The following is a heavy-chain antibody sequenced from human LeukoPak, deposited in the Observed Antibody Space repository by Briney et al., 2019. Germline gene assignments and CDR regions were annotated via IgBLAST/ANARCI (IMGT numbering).Heavy chain of an antibody. CDR3: ARGKPRVRFGEFPLFDY. V-gene: IGHV4-34*01. D-gene: IGHD3-10*01. CDR2: INHSGST. Sequence: PSETLSLTCAVYGGSFSGYYWSWIRQPPGKGLEWIGEINHSGSTNYNPSLKSRVTISVDTSKNQFSLKLSSVTAADTAVYYCARGKPRVRFGEFPLFDYWGQGTLVTVSS. CDR1: GGSFSGYY. J-gene: IGHJ4*02.